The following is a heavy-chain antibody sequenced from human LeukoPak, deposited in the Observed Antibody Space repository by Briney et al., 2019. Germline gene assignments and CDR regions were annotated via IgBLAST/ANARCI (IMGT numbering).Heavy chain of an antibody. J-gene: IGHJ4*02. D-gene: IGHD6-13*01. V-gene: IGHV3-33*01. CDR3: ARGGAAAVLDY. Sequence: GGSLRLSCAASGFTFSSYGMHWVRQAPGKGLEWVAVIWYDGSNKYYADSVKGRFTISRDNSKNTLYLQMNNLRAEDTAVYYCARGGAAAVLDYWGQGTLVTVSS. CDR1: GFTFSSYG. CDR2: IWYDGSNK.